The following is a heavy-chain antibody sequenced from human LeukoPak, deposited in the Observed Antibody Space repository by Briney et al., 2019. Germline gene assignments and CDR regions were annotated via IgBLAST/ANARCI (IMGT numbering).Heavy chain of an antibody. Sequence: PGGSLRLSCAASGFSFDDYGMSWVRQAPGQGLEWVSGINWNGGSTAYADSVKGRFTISRDNARNTLYLQMNSLRADDTAVYYCARVGCGGDCSFDHWGQGTLVTVSS. D-gene: IGHD2-21*02. CDR1: GFSFDDYG. J-gene: IGHJ4*02. CDR2: INWNGGST. V-gene: IGHV3-20*04. CDR3: ARVGCGGDCSFDH.